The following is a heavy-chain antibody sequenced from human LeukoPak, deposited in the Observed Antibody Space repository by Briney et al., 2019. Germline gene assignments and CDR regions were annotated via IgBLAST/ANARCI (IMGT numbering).Heavy chain of an antibody. CDR3: ARARYCSGGSCPHFDY. Sequence: PGGSLRLSCAASGFTFSSYSMNWVRQAPGKGLEWVSSISSSISYIYYADSVKGRFTISRDNAKNSLYLQMNSLRAEDTAVYYCARARYCSGGSCPHFDYWGQGTLVTVSS. D-gene: IGHD2-15*01. CDR1: GFTFSSYS. CDR2: ISSSISYI. V-gene: IGHV3-21*01. J-gene: IGHJ4*02.